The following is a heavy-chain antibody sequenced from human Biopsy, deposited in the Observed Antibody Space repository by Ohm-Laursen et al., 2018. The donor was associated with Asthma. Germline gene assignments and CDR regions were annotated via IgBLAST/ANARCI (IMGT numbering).Heavy chain of an antibody. Sequence: SLRHSCAASGFVVSRDHMFWVRQAPGKGLEWVSVIYSGGTSHTADSVRGRFTISRDYSKNTLYLQMHSLRAEDTAVYYCARGDSSNWSHYYFDYWGQETLVTVSS. CDR1: GFVVSRDH. CDR2: IYSGGTS. CDR3: ARGDSSNWSHYYFDY. J-gene: IGHJ4*02. D-gene: IGHD3-22*01. V-gene: IGHV3-53*01.